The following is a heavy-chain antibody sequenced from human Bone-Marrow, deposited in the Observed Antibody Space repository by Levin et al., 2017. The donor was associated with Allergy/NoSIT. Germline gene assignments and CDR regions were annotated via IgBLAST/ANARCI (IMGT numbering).Heavy chain of an antibody. CDR2: MNPNSGNT. Sequence: ASVKVSCKASGYTFTSYDINWVRQATGQGLEWMGWMNPNSGNTGYAQKFQGRVTMTRNTSISTAYMELSSLRSEDTAVYYCARGAYCGGDCYHETNRVFDYWGQGTLVTVSS. CDR1: GYTFTSYD. CDR3: ARGAYCGGDCYHETNRVFDY. J-gene: IGHJ4*02. D-gene: IGHD2-21*02. V-gene: IGHV1-8*01.